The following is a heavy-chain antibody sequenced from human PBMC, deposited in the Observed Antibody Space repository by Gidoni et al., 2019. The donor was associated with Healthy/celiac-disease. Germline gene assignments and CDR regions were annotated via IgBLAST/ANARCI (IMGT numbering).Heavy chain of an antibody. CDR1: GVSISSYY. CDR3: AGVATRRNDAFDI. Sequence: QVQLQQSGPGLVKPSDTLSLTSSVSGVSISSYYWSWLRQPPGKGLEWIGYIYYSGRTNHNPCLKSRVTISVDTSKNQFSLKLSSVTAADTAVYCCAGVATRRNDAFDIWGQGTMVTVSS. D-gene: IGHD5-12*01. V-gene: IGHV4-59*07. CDR2: IYYSGRT. J-gene: IGHJ3*02.